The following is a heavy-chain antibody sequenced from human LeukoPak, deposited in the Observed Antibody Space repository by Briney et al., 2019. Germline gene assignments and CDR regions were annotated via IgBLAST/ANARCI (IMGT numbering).Heavy chain of an antibody. V-gene: IGHV3-72*01. CDR2: TINKANNYIT. D-gene: IGHD5-18*01. J-gene: IGHJ1*01. CDR3: ARARLGDGYNYV. CDR1: GLSFSDHY. Sequence: GGSLRLSCAASGLSFSDHYLDWVRQAPGKGLEWVGRTINKANNYITCYAASVKGRFAVSRDDSDYSLYLQMNSLKIEDTAVYYCARARLGDGYNYVWGQGTLVTVSS.